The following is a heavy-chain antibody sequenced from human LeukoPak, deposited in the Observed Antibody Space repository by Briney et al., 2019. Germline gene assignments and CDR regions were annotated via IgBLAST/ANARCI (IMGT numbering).Heavy chain of an antibody. CDR2: ISSSSSYT. CDR1: GFTFSDYY. Sequence: GGSLRLSCAASGFTFSDYYMSWIRQAPGKGLEWVSYISSSSSYTNYADSVKGRFTISRDNARNSLYLQMNSLRAEDTAVYYCARDFGANNWFDPWGQGTLVTVSS. CDR3: ARDFGANNWFDP. J-gene: IGHJ5*02. D-gene: IGHD3-10*01. V-gene: IGHV3-11*06.